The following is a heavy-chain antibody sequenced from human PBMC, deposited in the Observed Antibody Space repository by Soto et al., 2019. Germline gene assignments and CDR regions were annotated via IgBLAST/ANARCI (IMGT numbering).Heavy chain of an antibody. Sequence: ASVKVSCTASGYTFTGYYMHWVRQAPGQGLEWMGWINPNSGGTNYAQKFQGWVTMTRDTSISTAYMELSRLRSDDTAVYYCARGYYDSSGYYDYYYGMDVWGQGTTVTVSS. J-gene: IGHJ6*02. CDR1: GYTFTGYY. D-gene: IGHD3-22*01. CDR2: INPNSGGT. CDR3: ARGYYDSSGYYDYYYGMDV. V-gene: IGHV1-2*04.